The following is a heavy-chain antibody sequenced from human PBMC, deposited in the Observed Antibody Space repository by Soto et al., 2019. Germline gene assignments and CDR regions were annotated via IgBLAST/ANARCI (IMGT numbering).Heavy chain of an antibody. CDR2: ISGSGDDT. D-gene: IGHD4-17*01. Sequence: PGGSLRLSCVASGLTFSNFAMAWVRQAPGEGLEWVSAISGSGDDTFYADSMKGRFTISRDNSKDTLYLQINSLRAEDTAVYYCAKDQPLYGDYGDAFDIWGQGTMVTVSS. J-gene: IGHJ3*02. V-gene: IGHV3-23*01. CDR1: GLTFSNFA. CDR3: AKDQPLYGDYGDAFDI.